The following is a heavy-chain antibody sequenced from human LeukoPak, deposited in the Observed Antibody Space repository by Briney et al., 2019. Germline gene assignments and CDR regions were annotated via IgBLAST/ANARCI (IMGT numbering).Heavy chain of an antibody. CDR1: GGSFSAYY. D-gene: IGHD2-15*01. V-gene: IGHV4-34*01. Sequence: PSETLSLTCAVYGGSFSAYYWSWIRQPPGKGLEWMGEINHSGSTNYNPSLKSRATISVDTSKKQFSLKLSSLTAADTAVYYCARGYCSGGSSYLYNYYHYMDVWGKGTTVTVSS. CDR2: INHSGST. J-gene: IGHJ6*03. CDR3: ARGYCSGGSSYLYNYYHYMDV.